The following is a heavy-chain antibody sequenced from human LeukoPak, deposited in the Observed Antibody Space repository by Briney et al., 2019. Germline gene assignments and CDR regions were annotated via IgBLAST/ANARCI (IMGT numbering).Heavy chain of an antibody. V-gene: IGHV4-39*07. CDR2: IYYSGST. CDR3: ATGYYYDNSGMFDY. Sequence: SETLSLTCTVSGGSISSSSYYWGWIRQPPGKGLEWIGSIYYSGSTYYNPSLKSRVTISVDTSKSQFSLKLSSVTAADTAVYYCATGYYYDNSGMFDYWGQGFLVTVSS. D-gene: IGHD3-22*01. J-gene: IGHJ4*02. CDR1: GGSISSSSYY.